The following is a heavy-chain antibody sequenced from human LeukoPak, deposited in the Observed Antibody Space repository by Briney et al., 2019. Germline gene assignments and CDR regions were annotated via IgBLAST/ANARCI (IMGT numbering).Heavy chain of an antibody. CDR3: ARQSPIAAAGRFFDY. CDR2: IIPIFGTA. CDR1: GGTFSSYA. J-gene: IGHJ4*03. D-gene: IGHD6-13*01. V-gene: IGHV1-69*06. Sequence: ASVKVSCKASGGTFSSYAISWVRQAPGQGLEWMGGIIPIFGTANYAQKFQGRVTITADKSTSTAYMGLSSLRSEDTAVYYCARQSPIAAAGRFFDYWGKGTTVTVSS.